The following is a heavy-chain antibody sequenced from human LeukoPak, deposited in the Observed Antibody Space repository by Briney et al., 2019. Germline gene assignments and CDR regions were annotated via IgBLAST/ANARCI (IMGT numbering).Heavy chain of an antibody. J-gene: IGHJ4*02. Sequence: GGSLRLSCAASGFTFSSYAMSWVRQAPGKGLEWVSAISGSGGSTYYADSVKGRFTISRDNSKNTLYLQMNSLRAEDTAVYYCAKDPPRGYSYGSPGDYWGQGTLVTVSS. CDR1: GFTFSSYA. D-gene: IGHD5-18*01. V-gene: IGHV3-23*01. CDR2: ISGSGGST. CDR3: AKDPPRGYSYGSPGDY.